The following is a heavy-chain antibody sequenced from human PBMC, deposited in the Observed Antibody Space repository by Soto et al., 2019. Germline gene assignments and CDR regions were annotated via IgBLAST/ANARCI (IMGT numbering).Heavy chain of an antibody. CDR3: ARDKRISIFGVVIEGDPTDYYGMDV. J-gene: IGHJ6*02. V-gene: IGHV4-30-4*01. CDR2: IYYSGST. Sequence: SETQSLTCTVSGGSISSGDYYWSWINQHPGKGLEWIGYIYYSGSTYYNPSLKSRVTISVDTSKNQFSLKLSSVTAADTAVYYCARDKRISIFGVVIEGDPTDYYGMDVWGQGTTVTVSS. D-gene: IGHD3-3*01. CDR1: GGSISSGDYY.